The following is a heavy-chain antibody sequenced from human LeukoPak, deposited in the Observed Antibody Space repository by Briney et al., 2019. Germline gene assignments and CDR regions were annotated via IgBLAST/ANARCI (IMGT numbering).Heavy chain of an antibody. D-gene: IGHD3-22*01. Sequence: SETLSLTCTVSGGSVSSSSYYWGWIRQPPGKGLEWIGSIYYSGSTYYNPSLKSRVTISVNTSKNQFSLKPSSVTAADTAVYYCAREEDYYDSSGSVDYWGQGTLVTVSS. CDR2: IYYSGST. J-gene: IGHJ4*02. V-gene: IGHV4-39*02. CDR1: GGSVSSSSYY. CDR3: AREEDYYDSSGSVDY.